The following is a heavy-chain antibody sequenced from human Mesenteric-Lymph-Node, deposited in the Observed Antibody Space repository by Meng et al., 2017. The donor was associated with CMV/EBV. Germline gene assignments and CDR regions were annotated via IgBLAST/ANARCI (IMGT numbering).Heavy chain of an antibody. Sequence: GSLRLSCTVSGSSISRSNYFWGWMRQPPGKGLEWIGSIYYGGSSYYNLSLKSRVTILVDASKNQFSLKLSSVTAADTAVYYCARDQNDFWSGTFDYWGQGTLVTVSS. CDR3: ARDQNDFWSGTFDY. D-gene: IGHD3-3*01. CDR2: IYYGGSS. V-gene: IGHV4-39*07. CDR1: GSSISRSNYF. J-gene: IGHJ4*02.